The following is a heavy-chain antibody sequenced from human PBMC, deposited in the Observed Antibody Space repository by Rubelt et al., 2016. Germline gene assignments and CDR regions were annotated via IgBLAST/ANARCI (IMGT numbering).Heavy chain of an antibody. J-gene: IGHJ6*02. CDR3: ARPTFLGELTFDYYYGMDV. V-gene: IGHV1-2*06. CDR2: INPNSGGT. CDR1: GYTFTGYY. Sequence: GSCKASGYTFTGYYMHWVRQAPGQGLEWMGRINPNSGGTNYAQKFQGRVTMTRDTSISTAYMELSRLRSDDTAVYYCARPTFLGELTFDYYYGMDVWGQGTTVTVSS. D-gene: IGHD3-16*02.